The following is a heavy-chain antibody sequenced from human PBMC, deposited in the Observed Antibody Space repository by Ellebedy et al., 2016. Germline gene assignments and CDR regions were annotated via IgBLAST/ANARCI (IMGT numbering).Heavy chain of an antibody. Sequence: GGSLRLSCAASGFTFSNYNMNWVRQAPGKGLEWVSSVSVSRKTKYYADSVKGRFTISRDNAKNTLYLQMNSLRAEDTAVYYCASQQQLVPYNWFDPWGQGTLVTVSS. CDR1: GFTFSNYN. D-gene: IGHD6-6*01. J-gene: IGHJ5*02. CDR3: ASQQQLVPYNWFDP. CDR2: VSVSRKTK. V-gene: IGHV3-48*04.